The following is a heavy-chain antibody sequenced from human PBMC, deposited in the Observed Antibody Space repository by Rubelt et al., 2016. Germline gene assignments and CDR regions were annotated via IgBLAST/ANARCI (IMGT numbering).Heavy chain of an antibody. J-gene: IGHJ4*02. CDR3: ARGLYATRMAS. Sequence: QVQLQQWGAGLLKPSETLSLTCAVYGGSFSGYYWTWIRQPPGKGLEWIGEISHSGSTSHNPSLTSRVIISADTSKNQFSLKLHDGTAADTAVYYCARGLYATRMASWGQGTLVTVSS. CDR1: GGSFSGYY. D-gene: IGHD3-16*01. CDR2: ISHSGST. V-gene: IGHV4-34*01.